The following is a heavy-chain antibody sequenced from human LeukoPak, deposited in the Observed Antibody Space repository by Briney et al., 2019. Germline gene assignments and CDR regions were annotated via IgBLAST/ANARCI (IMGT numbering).Heavy chain of an antibody. Sequence: GGSLRLSCAASGFNFANHAMSWVRQTPGKGLEWVSAISGGGDITYYADSVTGRFTISRDNSKDTLFLQMHSQRPGDTAVYYCVREDTPATANYWGQGTLVTISS. CDR2: ISGGGDIT. CDR1: GFNFANHA. D-gene: IGHD2-21*02. J-gene: IGHJ4*02. V-gene: IGHV3-23*01. CDR3: VREDTPATANY.